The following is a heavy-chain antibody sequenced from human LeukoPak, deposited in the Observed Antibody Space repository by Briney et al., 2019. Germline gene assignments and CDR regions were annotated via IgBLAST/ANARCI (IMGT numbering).Heavy chain of an antibody. CDR1: GYTFTSYG. CDR2: ISAYNGNT. CDR3: ARDGLITMVRGTPGDY. V-gene: IGHV1-18*01. Sequence: ASVKVSCKASGYTFTSYGISWVRQAPGQGLEWMGWISAYNGNTNYAQKLQGRVTMTTDTSTSTAYMELRSLRSDDTAVYYCARDGLITMVRGTPGDYWGQGTLVTVSS. D-gene: IGHD3-10*01. J-gene: IGHJ4*02.